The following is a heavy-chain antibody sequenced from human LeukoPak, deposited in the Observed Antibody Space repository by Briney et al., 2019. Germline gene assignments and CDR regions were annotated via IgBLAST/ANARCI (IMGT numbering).Heavy chain of an antibody. J-gene: IGHJ4*02. V-gene: IGHV1-2*02. CDR3: ARDKYTGYETFDY. CDR2: INPNNGGT. CDR1: GYTFTGYY. D-gene: IGHD5-12*01. Sequence: GASVKVSRKASGYTFTGYYIRWVRQAPGQGLEWMGWINPNNGGTNYAQKFQGRVTMTRDTSISTAYMELNRLTSDDTAVYYCARDKYTGYETFDYWGQGTPVTVSS.